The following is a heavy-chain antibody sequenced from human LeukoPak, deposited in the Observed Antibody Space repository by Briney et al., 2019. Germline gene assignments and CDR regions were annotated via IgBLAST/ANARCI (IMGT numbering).Heavy chain of an antibody. J-gene: IGHJ4*02. Sequence: GGSLRLSCAASGFTFSSYWMHWVRQAPGKGLVWVSRINSDGSSTSYADSVKGRFTISRDNAKNTLYMQMNSLRAEDTAVYYCARDRPRFGERRPFDYWGQGTLVTVSS. CDR1: GFTFSSYW. V-gene: IGHV3-74*01. CDR3: ARDRPRFGERRPFDY. D-gene: IGHD3-10*01. CDR2: INSDGSST.